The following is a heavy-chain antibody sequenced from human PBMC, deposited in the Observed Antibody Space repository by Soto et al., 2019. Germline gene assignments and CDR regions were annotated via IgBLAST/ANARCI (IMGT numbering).Heavy chain of an antibody. D-gene: IGHD2-21*02. V-gene: IGHV3-30*18. Sequence: QVQLVESGGGVVQPGRSLRLSCAASGFTFSSYGMHWVRQAPGKGLEWVAVISYDGSNKYYADSVKGRFTISRDNSNNTLYLQMNSLRAEDTAVYYCAKEGKVVTPGWYFDLWGRGTLVTVSS. J-gene: IGHJ2*01. CDR1: GFTFSSYG. CDR2: ISYDGSNK. CDR3: AKEGKVVTPGWYFDL.